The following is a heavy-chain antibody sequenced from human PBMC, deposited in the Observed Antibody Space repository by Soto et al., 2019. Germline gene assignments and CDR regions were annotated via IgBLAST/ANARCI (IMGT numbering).Heavy chain of an antibody. J-gene: IGHJ4*02. CDR3: ARAKSRRSGSAKDQFDF. Sequence: QVHLVQSGAEVKKPGASVMVSCKTYGYTFIDYYIHWIRQAPGQGLEWMGWSNPDSGGTISAQKFQGRVTLTRDTSIDTAYMEVTRLISDDTAVYYCARAKSRRSGSAKDQFDFWGQGTLITVCS. D-gene: IGHD3-10*01. V-gene: IGHV1-2*02. CDR1: GYTFIDYY. CDR2: SNPDSGGT.